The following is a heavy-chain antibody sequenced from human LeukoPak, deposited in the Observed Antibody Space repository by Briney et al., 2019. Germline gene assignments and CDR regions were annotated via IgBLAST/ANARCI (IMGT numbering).Heavy chain of an antibody. D-gene: IGHD2-2*02. Sequence: GGSLRLSCAASGFTFSSYAMHWVRQAPGKGLEWVAVISYDGSNKYYADSVKGRFTISRDNSKNTLYLQMNSLRAEDTAVYYCARDRGRYCSSTSCYTTGIYYYYGMDAWGQGTTVTVSS. CDR2: ISYDGSNK. V-gene: IGHV3-30-3*01. CDR3: ARDRGRYCSSTSCYTTGIYYYYGMDA. J-gene: IGHJ6*02. CDR1: GFTFSSYA.